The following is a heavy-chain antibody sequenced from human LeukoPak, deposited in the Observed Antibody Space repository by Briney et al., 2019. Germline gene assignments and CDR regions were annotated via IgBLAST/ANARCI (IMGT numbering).Heavy chain of an antibody. CDR3: AREKVEYSSSSGREISG. CDR2: INPNSGGT. CDR1: GYTFTGYY. D-gene: IGHD6-6*01. V-gene: IGHV1-2*02. Sequence: GASVKVSCKASGYTFTGYYMHWVRQAPGQGLEWMGWINPNSGGTNYAQKFQGRVTMTRDTSISTAYMELSRLRSDDTAVYYCAREKVEYSSSSGREISGWGQGTLVTVSS. J-gene: IGHJ4*02.